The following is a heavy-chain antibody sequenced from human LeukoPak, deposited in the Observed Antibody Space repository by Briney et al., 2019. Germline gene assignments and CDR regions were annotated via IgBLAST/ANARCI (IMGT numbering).Heavy chain of an antibody. CDR2: ICWNSGSI. CDR1: LLTLDDHA. J-gene: IGHJ4*02. Sequence: GRCLSLSCAPSLLTLDDHAMQRVRQAPGTGLEGASGICWNSGSIGYSDSVKGRFTISRDNAKTSLYLQMNSLRAEDTALYYCAKGKNKVVPAALQFDYWGQGTLVTVS. D-gene: IGHD2-2*01. V-gene: IGHV3-9*01. CDR3: AKGKNKVVPAALQFDY.